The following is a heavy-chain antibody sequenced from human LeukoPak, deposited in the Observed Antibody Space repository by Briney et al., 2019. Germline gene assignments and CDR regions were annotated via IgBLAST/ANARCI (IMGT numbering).Heavy chain of an antibody. CDR1: GGSISSYY. J-gene: IGHJ5*02. CDR2: IYYSGST. V-gene: IGHV4-59*08. Sequence: PSETLSLTCTVSGGSISSYYWSWIRQPPGKGLEWIGYIYYSGSTNYNPSLKSRVTISVDTSKNQFSLKLSSVTAADTAVYYCARHYSRSSYNWFDPWGQGTLVTVSS. D-gene: IGHD6-6*01. CDR3: ARHYSRSSYNWFDP.